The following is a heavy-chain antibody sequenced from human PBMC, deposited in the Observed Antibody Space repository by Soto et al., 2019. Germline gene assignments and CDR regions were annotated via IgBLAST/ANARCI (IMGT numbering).Heavy chain of an antibody. Sequence: EVQLLESGGGSVQPGGSLRLSCEASEFTFSSYAMRWVRKDPGKGLGWVSAISGSGGRTYYADSVKGRFTISRDNSKNTLYLQMNSMRAEDTAVYYCAKRGSGSYCDYWGQGTLVTVS. V-gene: IGHV3-23*01. D-gene: IGHD1-26*01. CDR1: EFTFSSYA. CDR3: AKRGSGSYCDY. J-gene: IGHJ4*02. CDR2: ISGSGGRT.